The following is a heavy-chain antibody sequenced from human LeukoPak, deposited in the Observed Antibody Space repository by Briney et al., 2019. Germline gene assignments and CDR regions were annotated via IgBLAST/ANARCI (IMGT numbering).Heavy chain of an antibody. CDR3: ARAPSYNSARLDV. Sequence: PSETLSLTCTVSGGSISSYYWTWVRQPAGKGLEWIGRIYTSGGTNYNPSLKSRVTMSVDTSENRFSLKLTSVSAADTAAYYCARAPSYNSARLDVWGQGTTVTVSS. J-gene: IGHJ6*02. CDR2: IYTSGGT. V-gene: IGHV4-4*07. D-gene: IGHD1-1*01. CDR1: GGSISSYY.